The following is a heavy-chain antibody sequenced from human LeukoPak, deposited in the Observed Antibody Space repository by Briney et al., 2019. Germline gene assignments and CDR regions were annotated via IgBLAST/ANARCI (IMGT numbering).Heavy chain of an antibody. CDR2: IIPIFGTA. D-gene: IGHD4-17*01. J-gene: IGHJ4*02. Sequence: ASVTVSCKASGGTFSSYAISWVRQAPGQGLEWMGGIIPIFGTANYAQKFQGRVTITADESTSTAYMELSSLRSEDTAVYYCARDDYGDYYFDYWGQGTLVTVSS. V-gene: IGHV1-69*13. CDR1: GGTFSSYA. CDR3: ARDDYGDYYFDY.